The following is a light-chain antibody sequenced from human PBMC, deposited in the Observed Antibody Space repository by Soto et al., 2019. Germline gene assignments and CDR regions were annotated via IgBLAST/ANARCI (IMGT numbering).Light chain of an antibody. CDR3: SSYTSSSTVL. J-gene: IGLJ2*01. CDR2: EVS. Sequence: QSVLTQPASVSGSPGQSITISCTGTSSDVGGYQYVSWYQQHPGKAPKLMIYEVSHRPSGVSNRFSGSKSGNTASLTISGLQADDEADYYCSSYTSSSTVLFGGGTKLTVL. CDR1: SSDVGGYQY. V-gene: IGLV2-14*01.